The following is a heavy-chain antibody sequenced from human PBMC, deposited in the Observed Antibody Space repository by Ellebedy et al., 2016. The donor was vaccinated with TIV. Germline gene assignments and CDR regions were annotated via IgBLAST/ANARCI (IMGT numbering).Heavy chain of an antibody. Sequence: GESLKISCAASGFTFSSSGMHWVRQAPGEGLEWVALISYDGSDKFYTDSVKGRFTISRDNSKNTLYLQMNSLRAEDTAVYCCAKNPYASVGHWFDPWGQGTLATVSS. V-gene: IGHV3-30*18. CDR3: AKNPYASVGHWFDP. CDR2: ISYDGSDK. D-gene: IGHD3-16*01. J-gene: IGHJ5*02. CDR1: GFTFSSSG.